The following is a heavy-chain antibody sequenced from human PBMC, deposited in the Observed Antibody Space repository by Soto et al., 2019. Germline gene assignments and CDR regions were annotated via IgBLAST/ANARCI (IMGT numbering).Heavy chain of an antibody. CDR3: AKPPNYIWGSYSPPHDY. V-gene: IGHV3-23*01. Sequence: VGSLRLSCAASGFTFSSYAMSWVRQAPGKGLEWVSAISGSGGSTYYADSVKGRFTISRDNSKNTLYLQMNSLRAEDTAVYYCAKPPNYIWGSYSPPHDYWGQGTLVTVSS. CDR1: GFTFSSYA. J-gene: IGHJ4*02. CDR2: ISGSGGST. D-gene: IGHD3-16*01.